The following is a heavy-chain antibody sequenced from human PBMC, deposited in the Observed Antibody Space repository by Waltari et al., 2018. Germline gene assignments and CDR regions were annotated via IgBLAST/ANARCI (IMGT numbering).Heavy chain of an antibody. CDR2: IKSKIDGGTT. D-gene: IGHD2-15*01. CDR1: GFTFPNAW. V-gene: IGHV3-15*01. J-gene: IGHJ5*02. CDR3: TTDIRISNWFDP. Sequence: EVQLVESGGGLVEPGGSLRLSCAASGFTFPNAWMSWVRQTPGEGLEWVGRIKSKIDGGTTDYAAPVKGRFTISRDDSKNTLYLQMNSLKTEDTAVYYCTTDIRISNWFDPWGQGTLVTVSP.